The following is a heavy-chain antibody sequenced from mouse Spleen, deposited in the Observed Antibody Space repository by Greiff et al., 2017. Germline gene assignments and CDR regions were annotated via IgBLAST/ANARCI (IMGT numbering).Heavy chain of an antibody. CDR2: ILPGSGST. Sequence: QVQLQQSGAELMKPGASVKISCKATGYTFSSYWIEWVKQRPGHGLEWIGEILPGSGSTNYNEKFKGKATFTADTSSNTAYMQLSSLTSEDSAVYYCARTLYYYGSSLGYWGQGTTLTVSS. V-gene: IGHV1-9*01. CDR3: ARTLYYYGSSLGY. J-gene: IGHJ2*01. D-gene: IGHD1-1*01. CDR1: GYTFSSYW.